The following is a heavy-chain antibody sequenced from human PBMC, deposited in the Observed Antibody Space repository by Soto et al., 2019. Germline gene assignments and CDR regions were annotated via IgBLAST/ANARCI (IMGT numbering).Heavy chain of an antibody. CDR2: IFYSGST. CDR1: GGSISYYY. CDR3: ARILNHADSYGYDAVDI. J-gene: IGHJ3*02. D-gene: IGHD5-18*01. Sequence: SETLSLTCTVSGGSISYYYWTWIRQPPGKGLEWIGYIFYSGSTNYNPSLKSRATISVDTSKNQFSLKVSSVTAADTAVYYCARILNHADSYGYDAVDIWGQGTRVTVSS. V-gene: IGHV4-59*01.